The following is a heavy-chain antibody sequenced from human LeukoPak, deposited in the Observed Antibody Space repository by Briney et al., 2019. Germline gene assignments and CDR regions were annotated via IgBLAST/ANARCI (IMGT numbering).Heavy chain of an antibody. CDR3: ARRSGMAVAGAFDY. V-gene: IGHV4-39*07. CDR2: MYYSGST. D-gene: IGHD6-19*01. CDR1: GGSISSSGYY. Sequence: SETLSLTCTVSGGSISSSGYYWGWIRQPPGKGLEWIGSMYYSGSTYYNPSLKSRVTISVDTSKNHFSLKLSSVTAADTAVYYCARRSGMAVAGAFDYWGQGTLVTVSS. J-gene: IGHJ4*02.